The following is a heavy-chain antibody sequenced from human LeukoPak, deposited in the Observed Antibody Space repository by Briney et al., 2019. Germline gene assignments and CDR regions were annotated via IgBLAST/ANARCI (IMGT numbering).Heavy chain of an antibody. CDR1: GYTFSSYG. V-gene: IGHV3-30*18. CDR2: ISYDGSNK. Sequence: QPGGSLRLSCAASGYTFSSYGINWVRQAPGKGLEWVAVISYDGSNKYYADSVKGRFTISRDNSKNTLYLQMNSLRAEDTAVYYCAKDSPPRYTHDYYGRDVWGQGTTVTVSS. J-gene: IGHJ6*02. CDR3: AKDSPPRYTHDYYGRDV. D-gene: IGHD1-14*01.